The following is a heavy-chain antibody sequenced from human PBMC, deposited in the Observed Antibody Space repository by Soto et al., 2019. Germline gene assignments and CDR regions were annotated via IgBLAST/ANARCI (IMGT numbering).Heavy chain of an antibody. CDR3: VRDLNGSGDY. Sequence: LSLTCTVSGGSTTSDSWSWIRQPPGKGLEWLGYIFHSLGAKYNPSLGSRGTISLDTSKNQLSLSLRSVTAADTAIYFCVRDLNGSGDYWGQGTPVTVSS. CDR2: IFHSLGA. J-gene: IGHJ4*02. D-gene: IGHD3-10*01. CDR1: GGSTTSDS. V-gene: IGHV4-59*01.